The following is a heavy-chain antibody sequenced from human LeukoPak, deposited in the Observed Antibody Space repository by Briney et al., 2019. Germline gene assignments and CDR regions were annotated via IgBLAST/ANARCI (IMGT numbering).Heavy chain of an antibody. CDR1: GYTFTSYG. CDR3: ARGYYYDSSGYSDAFDI. V-gene: IGHV1-18*01. Sequence: ASVKVSCKASGYTFTSYGISWVRQAPGQGLEWMGWISAYNGNTNYAQKLQGRVTMTTDTSTSTAYMELRSPRSDDTAVYYCARGYYYDSSGYSDAFDIWGQGTMVTVSS. J-gene: IGHJ3*02. D-gene: IGHD3-22*01. CDR2: ISAYNGNT.